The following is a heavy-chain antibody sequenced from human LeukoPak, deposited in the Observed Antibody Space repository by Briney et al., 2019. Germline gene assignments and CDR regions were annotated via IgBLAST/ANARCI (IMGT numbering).Heavy chain of an antibody. CDR2: IRSNGGDT. CDR3: AKGGYTTWFDP. J-gene: IGHJ5*02. CDR1: GFTFRDFS. D-gene: IGHD2-15*01. Sequence: GGSLRLSCAASGFTFRDFSMSWVSQAPGKGLEWVSNIRSNGGDTYYTDSVKGRFTISRDNSKNTLYLEMNSLRAGDTAVYYCAKGGYTTWFDPWGQGTLVTVSS. V-gene: IGHV3-23*01.